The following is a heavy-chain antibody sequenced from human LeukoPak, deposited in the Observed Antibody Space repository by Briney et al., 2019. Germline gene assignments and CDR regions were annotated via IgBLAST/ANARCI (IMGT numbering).Heavy chain of an antibody. CDR1: GGSISSSTYY. CDR3: ARKYSGYDGDFDY. D-gene: IGHD5-12*01. Sequence: PSETLSLTCTVSGGSISSSTYYWGWIRQPPGKGLEWIGEINHSGSTNYNPSLKSRVTISVDTSKSQFSLKLSSVTAADTAVYYCARKYSGYDGDFDYWGQGTLVTVSS. CDR2: INHSGST. J-gene: IGHJ4*02. V-gene: IGHV4-39*07.